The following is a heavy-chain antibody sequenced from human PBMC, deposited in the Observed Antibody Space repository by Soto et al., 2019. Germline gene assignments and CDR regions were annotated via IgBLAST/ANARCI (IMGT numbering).Heavy chain of an antibody. CDR2: IRSKANNYAT. V-gene: IGHV3-73*02. CDR3: ARLWSEREPNFDY. J-gene: IGHJ4*02. Sequence: EVQLVEFGGGLVQPGGSLKLSCAASGYTFSGSAMHWVRQASGKGLEWVGRIRSKANNYATVYAASVKGRFTISRDDSKNTAYLQMNSLKTEDTAVYYCARLWSEREPNFDYWGQGTLVSVSS. D-gene: IGHD1-26*01. CDR1: GYTFSGSA.